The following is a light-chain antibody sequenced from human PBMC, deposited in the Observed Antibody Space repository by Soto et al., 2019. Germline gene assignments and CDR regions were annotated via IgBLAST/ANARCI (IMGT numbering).Light chain of an antibody. CDR1: QTVSRMY. V-gene: IGKV3D-7*01. CDR3: HQDFNLPWT. J-gene: IGKJ1*01. Sequence: RSLSPGERDTLSCRASQTVSRMYLSWFQQKPGQAPRLLIYGTSTRATGIPVRLSGSGSGTDFTHTISSIQPEDFAVYFCHQDFNLPWTFGHGTKVDIK. CDR2: GTS.